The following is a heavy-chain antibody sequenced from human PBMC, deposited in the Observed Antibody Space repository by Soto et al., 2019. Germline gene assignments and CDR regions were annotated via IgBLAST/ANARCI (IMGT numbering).Heavy chain of an antibody. Sequence: PSETLSLTCTVSGGSISSYYWSWIRQPPGKRLEWIGYIYYSGSTNYNPSLKSRVTISVDTSKNQFSLKLSSVTAADTAVYYCARDYYDSSGYYYGRHFDYWGQGTLVTVSS. CDR1: GGSISSYY. V-gene: IGHV4-59*01. CDR3: ARDYYDSSGYYYGRHFDY. D-gene: IGHD3-22*01. J-gene: IGHJ4*02. CDR2: IYYSGST.